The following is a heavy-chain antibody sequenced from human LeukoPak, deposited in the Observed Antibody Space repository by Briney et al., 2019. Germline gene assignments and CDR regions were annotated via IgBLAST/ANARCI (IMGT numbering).Heavy chain of an antibody. CDR3: ATITYFDYIWGRFVS. J-gene: IGHJ4*02. CDR2: LSGSGEYT. CDR1: GFTFSSYA. V-gene: IGHV3-23*01. Sequence: PGGSLRLSCAASGFTFSSYAMSWVRQASGKGLEWVSALSGSGEYTYSADSVKGRFTISRDNSKNMLYLQMNSLRAEDTAVYYCATITYFDYIWGRFVSWGQGTLVTVSS. D-gene: IGHD3-16*01.